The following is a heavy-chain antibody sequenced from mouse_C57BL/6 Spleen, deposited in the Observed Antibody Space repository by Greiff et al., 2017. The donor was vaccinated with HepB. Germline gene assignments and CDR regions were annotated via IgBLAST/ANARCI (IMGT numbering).Heavy chain of an antibody. J-gene: IGHJ1*03. CDR1: GFTFTDYY. V-gene: IGHV7-3*01. Sequence: EVQVVESGGGLVQPGGSLSLSCAASGFTFTDYYMSWVRQPPGKALEWLGFIRNKANGYTTEYSASVKGRFTISRDNSQSILYLQMNALRAEDSATYYCARFYYSNYSWYFDVWGTGTTVTVSS. CDR2: IRNKANGYTT. D-gene: IGHD2-5*01. CDR3: ARFYYSNYSWYFDV.